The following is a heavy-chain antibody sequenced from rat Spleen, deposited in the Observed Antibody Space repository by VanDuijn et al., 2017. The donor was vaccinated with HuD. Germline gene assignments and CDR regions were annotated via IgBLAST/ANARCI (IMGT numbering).Heavy chain of an antibody. CDR1: GFTFSDYA. CDR3: VRQGYLRDWYFDF. CDR2: ISYAGSST. Sequence: EVQLVESGGGVVQPGKSLQLSCAASGFTFSDYAMTWVRQSPQKGLEWVAMISYAGSSTYYRDSVKGRFTVSRDNAKSTLYLEMDSLRSEDMATYYCVRQGYLRDWYFDFWGPGTMVTVSS. V-gene: IGHV5-17*01. J-gene: IGHJ1*01. D-gene: IGHD2-5*01.